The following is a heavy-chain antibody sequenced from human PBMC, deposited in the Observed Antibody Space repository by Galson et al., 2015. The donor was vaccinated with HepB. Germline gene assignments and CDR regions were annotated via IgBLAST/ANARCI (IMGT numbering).Heavy chain of an antibody. Sequence: CKASNYPFTRYTINWLRQAPGQGPEWMGWSSGYNGDTHYSHNFRDRVTMTTDTSTGTAFMELTSLSYDDTAVYYCARGGMATIGGPTFDYWGQGTLVTVSS. CDR2: SSGYNGDT. J-gene: IGHJ4*02. V-gene: IGHV1-18*01. CDR3: ARGGMATIGGPTFDY. CDR1: NYPFTRYT. D-gene: IGHD5-24*01.